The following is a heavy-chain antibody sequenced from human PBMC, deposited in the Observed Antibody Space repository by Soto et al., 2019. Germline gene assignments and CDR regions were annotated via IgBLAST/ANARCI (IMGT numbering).Heavy chain of an antibody. J-gene: IGHJ4*02. Sequence: EVQLVESGGDLVQPGGSLRLSCATSGVTFSIYSMNWVRQTPGKGLEWVSYISGSSHTTYYADSVKGRFTISRDNAKNSLYLQMNTLRAEDTAVYYCARDYMESACDYWGQGTLATVSS. CDR3: ARDYMESACDY. CDR1: GVTFSIYS. V-gene: IGHV3-48*01. D-gene: IGHD1-1*01. CDR2: ISGSSHTT.